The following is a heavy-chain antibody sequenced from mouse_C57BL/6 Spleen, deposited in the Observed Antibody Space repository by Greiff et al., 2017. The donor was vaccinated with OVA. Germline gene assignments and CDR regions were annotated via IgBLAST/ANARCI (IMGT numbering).Heavy chain of an antibody. J-gene: IGHJ4*01. CDR3: ALGYYYGSRGAMDY. CDR1: GYTFTSYW. V-gene: IGHV1-52*01. D-gene: IGHD1-1*01. CDR2: IDPSDSET. Sequence: VQLQQPGAELVRPGSSVKLSCKASGYTFTSYWMHWVKQRPIQGLEWIGNIDPSDSETHYNQKFKDKATLTVDKSSSTAYMQLSSLTSEDSAVYYCALGYYYGSRGAMDYWGQGTSVTVSS.